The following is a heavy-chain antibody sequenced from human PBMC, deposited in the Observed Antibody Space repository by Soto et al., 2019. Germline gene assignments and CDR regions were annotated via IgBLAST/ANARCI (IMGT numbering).Heavy chain of an antibody. D-gene: IGHD5-18*01. V-gene: IGHV3-23*01. CDR3: AKGGSWIQLELDPYYFDY. J-gene: IGHJ4*02. CDR2: ISGSGGST. CDR1: GFTFISYA. Sequence: GGSLRLSCAASGFTFISYAMSWVRQAPGKGLEWVSAISGSGGSTYYADSVKGRFTISRDNSKNTLYLQMNSLRAEDTAVYYCAKGGSWIQLELDPYYFDYWGQGTLVTVSS.